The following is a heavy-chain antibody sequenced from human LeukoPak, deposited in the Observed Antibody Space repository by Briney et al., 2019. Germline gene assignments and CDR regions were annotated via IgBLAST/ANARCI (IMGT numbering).Heavy chain of an antibody. J-gene: IGHJ4*02. Sequence: ASVKVSCKASGGTFSSYAISWVRQAPGQGLEWMGRIIPILGIANYAQKFQGRVTITADKSTSPAYMELSSLRSEDTAVYYCARDRSPYYYDSSGFDYWGQGTLVTVSS. V-gene: IGHV1-69*04. CDR1: GGTFSSYA. CDR3: ARDRSPYYYDSSGFDY. CDR2: IIPILGIA. D-gene: IGHD3-22*01.